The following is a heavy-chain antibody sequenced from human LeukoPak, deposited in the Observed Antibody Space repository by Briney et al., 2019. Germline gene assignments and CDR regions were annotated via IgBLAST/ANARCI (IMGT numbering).Heavy chain of an antibody. Sequence: ASVKVSCKASGYTFTSYDINWVRQATGQGLEWMGWMNPNSGNTGYAQKFQGRVTMTRNTSISTAYMELSSLRSEDTAVYYCARVRASYCSGGSCDDAFDIWGQGTMVTVSS. J-gene: IGHJ3*02. CDR3: ARVRASYCSGGSCDDAFDI. V-gene: IGHV1-8*01. CDR2: MNPNSGNT. D-gene: IGHD2-15*01. CDR1: GYTFTSYD.